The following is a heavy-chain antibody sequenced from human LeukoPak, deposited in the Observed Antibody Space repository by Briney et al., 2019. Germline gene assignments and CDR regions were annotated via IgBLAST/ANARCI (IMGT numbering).Heavy chain of an antibody. Sequence: SETLSLTCTVSGGSLRSYYWSWIRQPPGRGLEWIAYIHSSGSTKYNPSLRSRVTISLDTSKSEFSLSLSSVTAADTAVYFCARTYDFVTGYYTFFDSWGQGTLVTVSS. D-gene: IGHD3-9*01. CDR1: GGSLRSYY. J-gene: IGHJ4*02. V-gene: IGHV4-59*01. CDR2: IHSSGST. CDR3: ARTYDFVTGYYTFFDS.